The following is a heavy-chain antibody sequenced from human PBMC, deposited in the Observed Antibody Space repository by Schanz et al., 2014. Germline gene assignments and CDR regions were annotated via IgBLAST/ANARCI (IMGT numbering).Heavy chain of an antibody. CDR1: GSTFTDYG. CDR2: IIPILGIA. J-gene: IGHJ4*02. V-gene: IGHV1-69*04. CDR3: ASSGAGYSSSWDFDY. D-gene: IGHD6-13*01. Sequence: QVQVVQSGAEVKKPGASVKVSCKASGSTFTDYGVIWVRQAPGQGLEWMGRIIPILGIANYAQKFQGRVTITADKSTFTAYMDVSSLRAEDTAVYYCASSGAGYSSSWDFDYWGQGTLVTVSS.